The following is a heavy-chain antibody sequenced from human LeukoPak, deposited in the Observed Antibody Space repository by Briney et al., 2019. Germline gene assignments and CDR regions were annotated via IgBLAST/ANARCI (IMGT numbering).Heavy chain of an antibody. J-gene: IGHJ4*02. CDR1: GYTFTNYG. V-gene: IGHV1-18*01. Sequence: ASVTVSCTASGYTFTNYGITWVRQAPGQGLEWMGWISGYQGSTKYAQNFQGRVTMTIDTSTSTAYMDLRSLRSDDTAIYFCARSDRGTITAGPFNYWGQGTLVAVSS. CDR2: ISGYQGST. CDR3: ARSDRGTITAGPFNY. D-gene: IGHD1-1*01.